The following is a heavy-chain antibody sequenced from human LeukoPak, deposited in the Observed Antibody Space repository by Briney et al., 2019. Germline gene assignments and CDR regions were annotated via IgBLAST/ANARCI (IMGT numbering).Heavy chain of an antibody. V-gene: IGHV3-21*01. CDR3: ARDTYYGDLPTPIVEYYYYGMDV. CDR2: ISSSSSYI. CDR1: GFTFSSYS. Sequence: PGGSLRLSCAASGFTFSSYSMNWVRQAPGKGLEWVSSISSSSSYIYYADSVKGRFTISRDNAKNSLYLQMNSLRAEDTAVYYCARDTYYGDLPTPIVEYYYYGMDVWGQGTTVTVSS. D-gene: IGHD4-17*01. J-gene: IGHJ6*02.